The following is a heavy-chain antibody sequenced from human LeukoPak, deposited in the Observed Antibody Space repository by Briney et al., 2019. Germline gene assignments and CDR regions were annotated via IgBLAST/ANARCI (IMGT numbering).Heavy chain of an antibody. J-gene: IGHJ6*03. CDR3: AKDDYYDSSGYPYYMDV. Sequence: PGGSLRLSCAASGFTFSSYAMHWVRQAPGKGLEYVSAISSNGGSTYYANSVKGRFTISRDNSKNTLYLQMNSLRAEDTAVYYCAKDDYYDSSGYPYYMDVWGKGTTVTISS. CDR2: ISSNGGST. CDR1: GFTFSSYA. V-gene: IGHV3-64*01. D-gene: IGHD3-22*01.